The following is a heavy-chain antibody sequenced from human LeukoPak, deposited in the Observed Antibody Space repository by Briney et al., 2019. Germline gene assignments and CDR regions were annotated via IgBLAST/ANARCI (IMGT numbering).Heavy chain of an antibody. CDR2: IYYSGST. CDR1: GGSISSYY. CDR3: ARGYYGSGSHCCHMDV. Sequence: SETLSLTCTVSGGSISSYYWSWIRQPPGKGLEWIGYIYYSGSTNYNPSLKSRVTISVDTSKNQFSLKLSSVTAADTAVYYCARGYYGSGSHCCHMDVWGKGTMITVS. D-gene: IGHD3-10*01. V-gene: IGHV4-59*12. J-gene: IGHJ6*03.